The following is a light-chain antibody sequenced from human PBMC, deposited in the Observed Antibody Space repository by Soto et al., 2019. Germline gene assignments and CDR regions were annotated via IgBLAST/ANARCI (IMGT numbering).Light chain of an antibody. CDR1: SSNVGNYNF. CDR3: CSYAGYLTWV. Sequence: QSALTQPASVSGSPGQSITISCTGTSSNVGNYNFVSWYQQHPGKAPRLMIYEVSKRPSGVSNRFSVSKSGNTASLTISGLQAEDEAEYYCCSYAGYLTWVFGGGTKVTVL. J-gene: IGLJ3*02. CDR2: EVS. V-gene: IGLV2-23*02.